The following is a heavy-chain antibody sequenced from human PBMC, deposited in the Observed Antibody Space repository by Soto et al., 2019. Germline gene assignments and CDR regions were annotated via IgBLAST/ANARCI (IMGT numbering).Heavy chain of an antibody. J-gene: IGHJ6*02. CDR2: IDPSDSYT. V-gene: IGHV5-10-1*01. CDR3: ARQDGYSSSRYYYYYGMDV. Sequence: GESLKISCKGSGYSFTSYWISWVRQMPGKGLEWMGRIDPSDSYTNYSPSFQGHVTISADKSISTAYLQWSSLKASDTAMYYCARQDGYSSSRYYYYYGMDVWGQGTTVTVSS. D-gene: IGHD6-6*01. CDR1: GYSFTSYW.